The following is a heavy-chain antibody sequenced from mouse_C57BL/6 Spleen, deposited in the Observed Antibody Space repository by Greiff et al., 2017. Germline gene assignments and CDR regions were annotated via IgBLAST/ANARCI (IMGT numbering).Heavy chain of an antibody. J-gene: IGHJ3*01. CDR1: GYTFTSYW. D-gene: IGHD2-2*01. CDR3: ARPDGYDGAWYAY. Sequence: VQLQQPGPELVRPGSSVKLSCKASGYTFTSYWLHWVKPRPIPGLEWIGNIDPSHSEPHSNQKFKDKAPLTVDKSSSTAYMQLSSLTAEDAAVDDCARPDGYDGAWYAYGGQGTRVTVAA. V-gene: IGHV1-52*01. CDR2: IDPSHSEP.